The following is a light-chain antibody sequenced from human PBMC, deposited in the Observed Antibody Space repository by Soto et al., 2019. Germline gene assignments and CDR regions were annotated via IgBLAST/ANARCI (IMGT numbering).Light chain of an antibody. J-gene: IGKJ1*01. CDR3: QQYYSTTQT. CDR1: QSVLFSSNNKNY. V-gene: IGKV4-1*01. CDR2: WAS. Sequence: DIVMTQSPDSLAVSLGEWATMNCKSCQSVLFSSNNKNYLAWYQQKXGQPPKXLIYWASTRESGVPDRFSGSGSGTDFSLTITSLQAEDVEVYYCQQYYSTTQTFGQGTKVDIK.